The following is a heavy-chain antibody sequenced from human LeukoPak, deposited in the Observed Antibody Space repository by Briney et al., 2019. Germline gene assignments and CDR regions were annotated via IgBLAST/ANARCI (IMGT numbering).Heavy chain of an antibody. CDR3: ARETVAVAGNWFDP. V-gene: IGHV3-21*01. D-gene: IGHD6-19*01. CDR1: GFTFSSYS. Sequence: KPGGSLRLSCAASGFTFSSYSMNWVRQGPGKGLEWASSISSGSSYISYADSVRGRFTISRDNAKNSLYLQMNSLRAEDTAVYYCARETVAVAGNWFDPWGQGTLVTVSS. J-gene: IGHJ5*02. CDR2: ISSGSSYI.